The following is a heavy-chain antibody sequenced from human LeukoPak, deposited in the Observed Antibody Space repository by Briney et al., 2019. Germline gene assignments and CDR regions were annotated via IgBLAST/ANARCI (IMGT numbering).Heavy chain of an antibody. CDR2: ISYDGSNK. D-gene: IGHD6-19*01. Sequence: TGRSLRLSCAASGFTFSSYGMHWVRQAPGRGLEWVAVISYDGSNKYYADSVKGRFTISRDNSKNTLYLQMNSLRVEDTAAYYCAKVRAPSGWFNSDYWGQGTLVTVCS. CDR3: AKVRAPSGWFNSDY. J-gene: IGHJ4*02. V-gene: IGHV3-30*18. CDR1: GFTFSSYG.